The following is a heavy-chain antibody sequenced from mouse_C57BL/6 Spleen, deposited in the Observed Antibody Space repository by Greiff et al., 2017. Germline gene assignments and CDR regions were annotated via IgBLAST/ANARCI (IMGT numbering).Heavy chain of an antibody. V-gene: IGHV5-17*01. CDR1: GFTFSDYG. CDR2: ISSGSSTI. Sequence: EVKLMESGGGLVKPGGSLKLSCAASGFTFSDYGMHWVRQAPEKGLEWVAYISSGSSTIYYADTVKGRFTISRDNAKNTLFLQMTSLRSEDTAMYYCAREGDSYLDYWGQGTTLTVSS. J-gene: IGHJ2*01. CDR3: AREGDSYLDY.